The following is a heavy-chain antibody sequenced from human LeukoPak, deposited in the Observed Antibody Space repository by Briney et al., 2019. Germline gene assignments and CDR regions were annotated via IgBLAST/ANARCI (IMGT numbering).Heavy chain of an antibody. V-gene: IGHV3-33*06. CDR3: AKAIKYYYYYMDV. J-gene: IGHJ6*03. Sequence: PGRSLRLSCAASGFTFSSYGMHWVRQAPGKGLEWVAVILYDGSNKYYADSVKGRFTISRDNSKNTLYLQMNSLRAEDTAVYYCAKAIKYYYYYMDVWGKGTTVTVSS. CDR2: ILYDGSNK. CDR1: GFTFSSYG. D-gene: IGHD2-21*01.